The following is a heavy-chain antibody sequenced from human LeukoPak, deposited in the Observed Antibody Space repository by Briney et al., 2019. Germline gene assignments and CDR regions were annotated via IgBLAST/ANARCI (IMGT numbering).Heavy chain of an antibody. J-gene: IGHJ5*02. D-gene: IGHD3-3*01. Sequence: NPSETLSLTCTVSGGSISSSSYYWGWIRQPPGKGLEWIGSIYYSGSTYYNPSLKSRVTISVDTSKNPFSLKLSSVTAAATAVYYCARITRTGGWFDPWGQGTLVTVSS. CDR3: ARITRTGGWFDP. CDR2: IYYSGST. CDR1: GGSISSSSYY. V-gene: IGHV4-39*01.